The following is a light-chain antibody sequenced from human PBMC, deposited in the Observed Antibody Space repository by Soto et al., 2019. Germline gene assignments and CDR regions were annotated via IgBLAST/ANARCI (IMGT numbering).Light chain of an antibody. J-gene: IGLJ2*01. CDR1: SGHSSYA. CDR2: LNSDGSH. CDR3: QTWDTGIRV. V-gene: IGLV4-69*01. Sequence: QLVLTQSPSASASLGASVKLTCTLSSGHSSYAIAWHQQQPEKGPRYLMKLNSDGSHSKGDGIPDRFSCSSSGAERYLTISSLQSEDEADYYCQTWDTGIRVFGGGTKLTVL.